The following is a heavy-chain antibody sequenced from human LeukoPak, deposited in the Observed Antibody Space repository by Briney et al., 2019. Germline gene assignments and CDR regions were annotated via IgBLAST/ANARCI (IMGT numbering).Heavy chain of an antibody. CDR3: ARGPSISVSGTAFDY. CDR2: IYYSGST. Sequence: SETLSLTCTVPGGSIGSGGYYWSWIRQHPGKGLEWIGYIYYSGSTYYNPSLKGRVTMSVDTSKNQFSLNLSSVTAADTAVYYCARGPSISVSGTAFDYWGQGTLVTVSS. V-gene: IGHV4-31*03. J-gene: IGHJ4*02. CDR1: GGSIGSGGYY. D-gene: IGHD6-19*01.